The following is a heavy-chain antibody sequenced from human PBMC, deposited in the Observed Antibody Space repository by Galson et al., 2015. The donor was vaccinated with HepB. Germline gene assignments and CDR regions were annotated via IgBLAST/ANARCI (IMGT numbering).Heavy chain of an antibody. CDR1: GFTFSSYA. J-gene: IGHJ6*02. CDR3: AKDFRGGTYDILTGYLGYYYYYGMDV. D-gene: IGHD3-9*01. CDR2: ISGSGGST. V-gene: IGHV3-23*01. Sequence: SLRLSCAASGFTFSSYAMSWVRQAPGKGLEWVSAISGSGGSTYYADSVKGRFTISRDNSKNTLYLQMNSLRAEDTAVYYCAKDFRGGTYDILTGYLGYYYYYGMDVWGQGTTVTVSS.